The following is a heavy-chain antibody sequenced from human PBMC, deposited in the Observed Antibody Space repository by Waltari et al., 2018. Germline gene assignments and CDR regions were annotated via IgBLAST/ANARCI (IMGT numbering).Heavy chain of an antibody. CDR2: ISNEGSNK. CDR1: GFTFSSYA. Sequence: QVQLVESGGGVVQPGRSLRLSCAASGFTFSSYAVHWVRQAPGKGLEWVAVISNEGSNKYSADSVKGRFTISRDNSKNTLYLQMNSLRAEDTAVYFCARDRGDYIMLHYVDYWGQGTLVTVSS. V-gene: IGHV3-30-3*01. J-gene: IGHJ4*02. D-gene: IGHD4-4*01. CDR3: ARDRGDYIMLHYVDY.